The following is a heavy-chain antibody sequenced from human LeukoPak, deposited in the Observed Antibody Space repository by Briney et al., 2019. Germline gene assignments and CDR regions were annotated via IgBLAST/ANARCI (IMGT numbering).Heavy chain of an antibody. CDR2: IYYSGST. D-gene: IGHD2-15*01. J-gene: IGHJ5*02. V-gene: IGHV4-59*01. CDR1: GGSISSYY. CDR3: ARDRYCSGGSCYSGWLDP. Sequence: PSETLSLTCTVSGGSISSYYWSWIRQPPGKGLEWIGYIYYSGSTNYNPSLKSRVTISVDTSKNQFSLKLSSVTAADTAVYYCARDRYCSGGSCYSGWLDPWGQGTLVTVSS.